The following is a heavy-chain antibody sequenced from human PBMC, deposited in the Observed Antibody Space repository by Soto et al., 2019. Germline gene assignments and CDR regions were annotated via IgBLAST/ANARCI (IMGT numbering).Heavy chain of an antibody. D-gene: IGHD1-20*01. V-gene: IGHV1-8*02. CDR2: MTPKSGYT. Sequence: QVQLMQSGAEVRKPGASVKVSCKASGYTFTDYDINWVRQAPGQGLEWLGWMTPKSGYTGYAQKFQGRVTLTRDTSRGTAYMELSSLKSEDTAVYYCTRNLYNTGDFDHWGQGTLVTVSS. CDR1: GYTFTDYD. CDR3: TRNLYNTGDFDH. J-gene: IGHJ4*02.